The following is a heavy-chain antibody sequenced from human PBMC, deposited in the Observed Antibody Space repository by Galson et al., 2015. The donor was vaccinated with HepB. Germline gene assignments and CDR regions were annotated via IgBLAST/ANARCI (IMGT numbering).Heavy chain of an antibody. J-gene: IGHJ4*02. CDR1: ALTFSTYA. D-gene: IGHD7-27*01. Sequence: SLRLSCAASALTFSTYAMHWVRQAPGKGLEWVAVIWYDGSNKYYADSVKGRFTISRDNTKNTLYLEMNSLRVEDTAVYYCATSGTNWGSGPSDYWGQGTLVTVSS. CDR2: IWYDGSNK. CDR3: ATSGTNWGSGPSDY. V-gene: IGHV3-33*01.